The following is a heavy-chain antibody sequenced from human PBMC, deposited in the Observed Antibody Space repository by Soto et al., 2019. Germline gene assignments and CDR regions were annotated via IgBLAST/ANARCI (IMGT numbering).Heavy chain of an antibody. J-gene: IGHJ4*02. CDR1: GFTFSSYA. CDR3: AKGVYSSSRPSFDY. D-gene: IGHD6-6*01. CDR2: FSGSGGST. V-gene: IGHV3-23*01. Sequence: EVQLLESGGGLVQPGGSLRLSCAASGFTFSSYAMSWVRQAPGKGLEWVSAFSGSGGSTYYADSVKGRFTISRDNSKNTVYVQMNSLRAEDTGVYYCAKGVYSSSRPSFDYWGPGTLVTVSS.